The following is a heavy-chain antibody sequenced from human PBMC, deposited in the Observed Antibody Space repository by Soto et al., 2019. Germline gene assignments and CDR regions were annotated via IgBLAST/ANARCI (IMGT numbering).Heavy chain of an antibody. J-gene: IGHJ4*02. CDR1: GGSISSSSYY. Sequence: SETLSLTCTVSGGSISSSSYYWGWIRQPPGKGLEWIGSIYYSGSTYYNPSLESRVTISVDTSKNQFSLKLSSVTAADTAVYYCARQPGPIDYWGRGTLVTVSS. CDR3: ARQPGPIDY. CDR2: IYYSGST. V-gene: IGHV4-39*01.